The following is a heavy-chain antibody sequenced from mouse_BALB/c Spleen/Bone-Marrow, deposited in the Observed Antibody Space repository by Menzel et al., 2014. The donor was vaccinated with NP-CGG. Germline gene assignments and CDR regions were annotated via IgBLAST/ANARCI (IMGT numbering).Heavy chain of an antibody. J-gene: IGHJ3*01. CDR1: GYTFTNYY. Sequence: QVQLQQSGAELVKPGASVKLSCKASGYTFTNYYMYWVKQRPGQGLEWIGEITPSNGGSNFIGKFKNKATLTVDKSSSTAYMQLSSLTSEDSAVYYCSREGAYWGQGTLVTVSA. CDR2: ITPSNGGS. CDR3: SREGAY. V-gene: IGHV1S81*02.